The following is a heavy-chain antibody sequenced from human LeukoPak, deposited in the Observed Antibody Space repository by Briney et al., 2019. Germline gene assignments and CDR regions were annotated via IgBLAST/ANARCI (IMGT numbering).Heavy chain of an antibody. CDR3: ARDRAADVDTAMVTAFNY. CDR1: GFTFSSYS. V-gene: IGHV3-21*01. CDR2: ISSSSSYI. J-gene: IGHJ4*02. Sequence: GGSLRLSCAASGFTFSSYSMNWVRQAPGKGLEWVSSISSSSSYIYYADSVNGRFTISRDNAKNSLYLKMNSLRAEDTAVYYCARDRAADVDTAMVTAFNYWGQGTLLTVPS. D-gene: IGHD5-18*01.